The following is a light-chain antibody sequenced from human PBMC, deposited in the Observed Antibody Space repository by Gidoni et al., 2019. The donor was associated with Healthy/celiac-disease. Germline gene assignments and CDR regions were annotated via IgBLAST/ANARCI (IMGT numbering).Light chain of an antibody. CDR1: QSVSSSY. CDR3: QQYGSSLYT. Sequence: EIVLTQSPGTLSLSPGERATLSCRASQSVSSSYLAWYQQKHGQAPRLLIYGASSRATGIPDRFSGSGSGTDFTLTISRLEPEDFAVYYCQQYGSSLYTFXQXTKLXIK. J-gene: IGKJ2*01. V-gene: IGKV3-20*01. CDR2: GAS.